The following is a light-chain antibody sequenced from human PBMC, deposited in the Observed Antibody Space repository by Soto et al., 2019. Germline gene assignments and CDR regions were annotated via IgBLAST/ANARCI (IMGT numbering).Light chain of an antibody. CDR2: GAS. CDR1: QSVSSSY. J-gene: IGKJ2*01. Sequence: EIVLTQSPGTLSLSPGERATLSCRASQSVSSSYLAWYQQKPGQAPRLLIYGASSRATGIPDRFSGSGSGTDFTLTISRLEPKDFAVYYCQQYGSSPPYTFGQGTKLESK. CDR3: QQYGSSPPYT. V-gene: IGKV3-20*01.